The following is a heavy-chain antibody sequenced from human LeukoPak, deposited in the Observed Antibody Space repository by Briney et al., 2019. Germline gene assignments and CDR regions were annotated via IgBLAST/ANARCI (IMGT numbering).Heavy chain of an antibody. V-gene: IGHV4-59*01. Sequence: ASETLSLTCTVSGVSISSYYWSWMRQPPGKGLEWIGYIYYSGSTEYNPSLKSRVTMSVDTSKNQFSLKLSSVTAADTAVYYCARDRGHYYGMDVWGQGTTVTVSS. CDR3: ARDRGHYYGMDV. CDR2: IYYSGST. J-gene: IGHJ6*02. D-gene: IGHD5-12*01. CDR1: GVSISSYY.